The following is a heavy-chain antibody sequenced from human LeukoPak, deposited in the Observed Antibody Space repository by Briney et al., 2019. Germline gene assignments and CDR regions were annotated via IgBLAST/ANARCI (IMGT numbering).Heavy chain of an antibody. Sequence: GGSLRLSCAASGFTFSSYSMNWVRQAPGKGLEWVSCISSSSYIYYADSVKGRFTISRDNAKNSLYLQMNSLRAEDTAVYYCARDGLGGYSSGYSDYWGQGTLVTVSS. CDR1: GFTFSSYS. J-gene: IGHJ4*02. CDR3: ARDGLGGYSSGYSDY. D-gene: IGHD3-22*01. V-gene: IGHV3-21*01. CDR2: ISSSSYI.